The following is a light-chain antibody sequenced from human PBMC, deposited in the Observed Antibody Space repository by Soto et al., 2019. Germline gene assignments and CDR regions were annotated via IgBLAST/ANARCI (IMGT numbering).Light chain of an antibody. CDR2: DVS. Sequence: QSALAQPASVSGSPGHSITISCTGTSSDVGGYNYVSWYQQHPGKAPKLMIYDVSNRPSGVSNRFSGSKSGNTASVSISGLQAEDEADYYCSSYTSSNTLYVFGTGTKATV. CDR3: SSYTSSNTLYV. CDR1: SSDVGGYNY. V-gene: IGLV2-14*03. J-gene: IGLJ1*01.